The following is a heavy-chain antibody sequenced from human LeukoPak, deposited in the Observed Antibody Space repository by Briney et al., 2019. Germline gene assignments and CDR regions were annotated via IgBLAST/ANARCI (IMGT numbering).Heavy chain of an antibody. CDR3: ARTRLQWGGGDY. Sequence: ASVKVPCKASGGTFSSYAISWVRQAPRQGLEWMGRIIPILGIANYAQKFQGGVTITADKSTSTAYMELSSLRSDDTAVYYCARTRLQWGGGDYWGQGTLVTVSS. CDR1: GGTFSSYA. D-gene: IGHD4-11*01. V-gene: IGHV1-69*04. CDR2: IIPILGIA. J-gene: IGHJ4*02.